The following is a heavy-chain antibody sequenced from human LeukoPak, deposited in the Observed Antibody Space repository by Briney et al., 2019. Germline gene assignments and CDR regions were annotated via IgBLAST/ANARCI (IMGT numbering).Heavy chain of an antibody. V-gene: IGHV3-21*01. CDR3: ARSPVAGNFDY. J-gene: IGHJ4*02. CDR1: GFTFSSYS. CDR2: ISSSSSYI. D-gene: IGHD6-19*01. Sequence: GGSLRLSCAASGFTFSSYSMNWVRQAPGKGLEWVSSISSSSSYIYYADSVKGRFTISRDNAKNSLYLQMNSLRAEDTAVYYCARSPVAGNFDYWGQGTLVTVSS.